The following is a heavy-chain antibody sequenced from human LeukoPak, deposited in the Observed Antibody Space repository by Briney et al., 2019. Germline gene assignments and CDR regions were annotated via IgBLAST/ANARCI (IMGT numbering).Heavy chain of an antibody. V-gene: IGHV3-30*18. Sequence: PGGSLRLSCAASGFTFSSYGMHWVRQAPGKGLEWVAVISYDGSNKYYADSVKGRFTISRDNSKNTLYLQMNSLRAEDTAVYYCAKADYYDSSGYTSYGMDVWGQGTTVTVSS. CDR3: AKADYYDSSGYTSYGMDV. D-gene: IGHD3-22*01. J-gene: IGHJ6*02. CDR2: ISYDGSNK. CDR1: GFTFSSYG.